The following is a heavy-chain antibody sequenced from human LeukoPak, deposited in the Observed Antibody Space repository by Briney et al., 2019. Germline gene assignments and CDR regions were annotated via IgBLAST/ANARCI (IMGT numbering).Heavy chain of an antibody. J-gene: IGHJ1*01. CDR2: ISSSGSYI. D-gene: IGHD3-22*01. CDR1: GFTFSSYS. CDR3: ARGLYPDYYVSSGSSPPEH. Sequence: GGSLRLSCAASGFTFSSYSMNWVRQAPGKGLEWVSSISSSGSYIYYADSMQGRFTISRDNSKNSLFLQMNSLRAEDTAVYYCARGLYPDYYVSSGSSPPEHWGRGTLVTVSS. V-gene: IGHV3-21*01.